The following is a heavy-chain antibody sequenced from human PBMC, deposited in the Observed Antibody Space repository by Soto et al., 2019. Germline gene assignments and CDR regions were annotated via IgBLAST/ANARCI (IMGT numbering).Heavy chain of an antibody. V-gene: IGHV3-30-3*01. J-gene: IGHJ4*02. D-gene: IGHD1-26*01. CDR1: GFTFSSYA. Sequence: QVQLVESGGGVVQPGRSLRLSCAASGFTFSSYAMHWVRQAPGKGLEWVAVISYDGSNKYYADSVKGRFTISRDNSKNTLSLQMNSLRAEDTAVYYCARDGFSGSYYGYWGQGTLVTVSS. CDR2: ISYDGSNK. CDR3: ARDGFSGSYYGY.